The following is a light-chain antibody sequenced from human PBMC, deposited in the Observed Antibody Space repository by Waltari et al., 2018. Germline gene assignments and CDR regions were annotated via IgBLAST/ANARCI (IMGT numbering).Light chain of an antibody. CDR3: QQYNTWPPIT. CDR2: EAS. J-gene: IGKJ5*01. CDR1: QSVSSN. V-gene: IGKV3-15*01. Sequence: EIVMTHSPATLSVSPGERATLSCRASQSVSSNLAWYQQKPGQTPRLLIYEASTRPTGIPARFSGSGSGTEFTLSISSLQSEDFAVYYCQQYNTWPPITFGQGTRLEIK.